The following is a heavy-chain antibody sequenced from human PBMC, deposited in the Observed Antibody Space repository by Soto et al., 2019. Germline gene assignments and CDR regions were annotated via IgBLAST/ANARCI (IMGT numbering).Heavy chain of an antibody. CDR1: GGTLSDHG. Sequence: QVQLEQSGAEVKKPGSSVKVSCKASGGTLSDHGVAWLRQAPGQGLEWMGGTIPVFNTAKYAQKFQGRVTVTADKFTNIAYMELSRLSSEDTAFYFCARGVYGSGNYYTGPSAFDSWGQGTMVIVSS. V-gene: IGHV1-69*06. CDR3: ARGVYGSGNYYTGPSAFDS. CDR2: TIPVFNTA. D-gene: IGHD3-10*01. J-gene: IGHJ3*02.